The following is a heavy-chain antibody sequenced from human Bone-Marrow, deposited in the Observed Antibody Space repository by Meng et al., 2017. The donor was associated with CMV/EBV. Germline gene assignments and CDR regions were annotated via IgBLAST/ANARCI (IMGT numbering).Heavy chain of an antibody. CDR3: VRDGDHWNFDY. CDR2: IKTDGTYA. D-gene: IGHD1-1*01. V-gene: IGHV3-74*01. CDR1: GFTFRRYW. J-gene: IGHJ4*02. Sequence: SCAASGFTFRRYWMHWARQTTEKGLVWVSRIKTDGTYANYADHVKGRFTIARDNARNTLYLQMNSLRGEDTAVYFCVRDGDHWNFDYWGQGTLVTVSS.